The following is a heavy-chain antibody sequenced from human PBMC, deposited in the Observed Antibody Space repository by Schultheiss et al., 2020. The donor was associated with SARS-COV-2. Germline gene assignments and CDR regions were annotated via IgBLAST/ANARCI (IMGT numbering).Heavy chain of an antibody. V-gene: IGHV4-34*11. D-gene: IGHD5-12*01. Sequence: SQTLSLTCAVYGGSFSGYYWSWIRQPPGKGLEWIGSIYYSGSTNYNPSLKSRVTISVDTSKNQFSLNLSSVTAADTAVYYCAKGTVTTIFRPKGTEMRYEMDVWGQGTTVTVSS. CDR1: GGSFSGYY. CDR2: IYYSGST. CDR3: AKGTVTTIFRPKGTEMRYEMDV. J-gene: IGHJ6*02.